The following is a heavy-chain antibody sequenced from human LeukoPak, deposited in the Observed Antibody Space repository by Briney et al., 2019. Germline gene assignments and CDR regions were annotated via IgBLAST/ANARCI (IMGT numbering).Heavy chain of an antibody. V-gene: IGHV1-18*01. CDR3: ARSISSGYYYAFDY. J-gene: IGHJ4*02. CDR1: GYTFTSYG. CDR2: ISAYNGNT. D-gene: IGHD3-22*01. Sequence: ASVKVSCKASGYTFTSYGISWVRQAPGQGLEWMEWISAYNGNTNYAQKLQGRVTMTTDTSTSTAYMELRSLRSDDTAVYYCARSISSGYYYAFDYWGQGTLVTVSS.